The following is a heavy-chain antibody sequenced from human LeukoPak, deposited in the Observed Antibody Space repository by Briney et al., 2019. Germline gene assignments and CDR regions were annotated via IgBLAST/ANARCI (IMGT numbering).Heavy chain of an antibody. CDR1: GFTFSSYA. Sequence: PGGSLRLSCAASGFTFSSYAMHWVRQAPGKGLEWVAVISYDGSNKYYADSVKGRFTISRDNSKNTLYLQMNSLRAEDTAVYYCATATCSSSSSPPSYYYYYGMDVWGQGTTVTVSS. CDR2: ISYDGSNK. V-gene: IGHV3-30*04. J-gene: IGHJ6*02. CDR3: ATATCSSSSSPPSYYYYYGMDV. D-gene: IGHD2-2*01.